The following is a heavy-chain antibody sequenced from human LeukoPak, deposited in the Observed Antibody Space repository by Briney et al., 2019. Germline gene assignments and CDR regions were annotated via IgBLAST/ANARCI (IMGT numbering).Heavy chain of an antibody. D-gene: IGHD2-2*01. Sequence: GGSLRLSCAASGFTFSSYGMHWVRQAPGKGLEWVAVIWYGGSNKYYADSVKGRFTISRDNSKNTLYLQMNSLRAEDTAVYYCAREGQPNYYYYYYMDVWGKGTTVTVSS. V-gene: IGHV3-33*08. J-gene: IGHJ6*03. CDR3: AREGQPNYYYYYYMDV. CDR1: GFTFSSYG. CDR2: IWYGGSNK.